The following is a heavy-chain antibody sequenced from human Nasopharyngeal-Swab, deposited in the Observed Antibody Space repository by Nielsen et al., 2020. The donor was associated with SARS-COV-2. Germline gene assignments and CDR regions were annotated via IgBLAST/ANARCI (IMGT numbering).Heavy chain of an antibody. Sequence: SETLSLTCAVSGDPNSSGGYTWSWIRQTPGKGLEWNGYIFHTGSTDYNPSLKSRVTFSVDRSKNQFSLKLNSVTAADTAVYYCARGWFAFHGMAVWGHGTTVTVSS. CDR3: ARGWFAFHGMAV. J-gene: IGHJ6*02. CDR2: IFHTGST. D-gene: IGHD3-10*01. CDR1: GDPNSSGGYT. V-gene: IGHV4-30-2*01.